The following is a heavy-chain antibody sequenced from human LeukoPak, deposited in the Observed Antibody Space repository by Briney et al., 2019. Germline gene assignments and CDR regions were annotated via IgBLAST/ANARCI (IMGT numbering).Heavy chain of an antibody. J-gene: IGHJ5*02. V-gene: IGHV4-59*01. CDR1: GASISNYY. CDR2: IYHSGST. Sequence: SETLSLTCTVSGASISNYYWSWIRQPPGKGLEWIGYIYHSGSTNHNPSLKSRVTISVDTSKNQFSLKLTSVTAADTAVYYCARATYYYYDSSGYLFWFDPWGQGTLVTVSS. D-gene: IGHD3-22*01. CDR3: ARATYYYYDSSGYLFWFDP.